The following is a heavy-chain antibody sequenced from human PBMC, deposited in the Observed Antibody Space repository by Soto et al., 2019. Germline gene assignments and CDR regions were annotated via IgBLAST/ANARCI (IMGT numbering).Heavy chain of an antibody. CDR1: GGSISSSNW. J-gene: IGHJ5*02. V-gene: IGHV4-4*02. CDR3: ARDRDGYNPNWFDP. Sequence: SETLSLTCAVSGGSISSSNWWSWVRQPPGKGLEWIGEIYHSGSTNYNPSLKSRVTISVDKSKNQFSLKLSSVTAADTAVYYCARDRDGYNPNWFDPWGQGTLVTVS. CDR2: IYHSGST. D-gene: IGHD5-12*01.